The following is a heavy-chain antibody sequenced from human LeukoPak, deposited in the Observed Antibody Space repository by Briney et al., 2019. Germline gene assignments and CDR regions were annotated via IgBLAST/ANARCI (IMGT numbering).Heavy chain of an antibody. J-gene: IGHJ4*02. Sequence: GGSLRLSCAASGFTFSSYSMNWVRQAPGKGLEWVSSISSSSSYIYYADSVKGRFTISRDNAKNSLYLQMNSLRAEDTAVYYCARAAGTRGVDYWGRGTLVTVSS. V-gene: IGHV3-21*01. CDR3: ARAAGTRGVDY. D-gene: IGHD6-13*01. CDR2: ISSSSSYI. CDR1: GFTFSSYS.